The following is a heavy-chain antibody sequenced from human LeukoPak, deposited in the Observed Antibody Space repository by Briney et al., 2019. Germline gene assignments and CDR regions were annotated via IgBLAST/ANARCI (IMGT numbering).Heavy chain of an antibody. CDR2: IYYSGST. CDR3: ASEAARPPYYFDY. Sequence: SETLSLTCTVSGGSISSSSYYWGWIRQPPGKGLEWIGSIYYSGSTYYDPSLKSRVTISVDTSKNQFSLKLSSVTAADTAVYYCASEAARPPYYFDYWGQGTLVTVSS. J-gene: IGHJ4*02. CDR1: GGSISSSSYY. D-gene: IGHD6-6*01. V-gene: IGHV4-39*01.